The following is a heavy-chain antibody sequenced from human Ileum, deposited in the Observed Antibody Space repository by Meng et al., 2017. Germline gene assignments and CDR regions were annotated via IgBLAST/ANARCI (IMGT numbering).Heavy chain of an antibody. CDR1: GFTFTGYS. CDR3: ARDYGGNGASIGY. J-gene: IGHJ4*02. D-gene: IGHD4-23*01. CDR2: ISASGATT. Sequence: GGSLRLSCEASGFTFTGYSMHWVRQTPGAGLDWVAVISASGATTYYADSVKGRFTISRDNSKNTLYLQMNSLRAEDTALYYCARDYGGNGASIGYWGQGTLVTVSS. V-gene: IGHV3-30*04.